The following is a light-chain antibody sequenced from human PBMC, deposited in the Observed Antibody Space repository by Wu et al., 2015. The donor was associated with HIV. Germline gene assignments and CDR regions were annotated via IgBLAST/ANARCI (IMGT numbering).Light chain of an antibody. V-gene: IGKV3-11*01. CDR2: DAS. CDR3: QQHYKWPLT. J-gene: IGKJ5*01. Sequence: EIALTQSPAALSISPGERATLSCRASRSVSGTIAWYQQKPGQAPRLLIFDASTRATGISDRFSGGGSVTDFTLTISSLEPEDSAVYYCQQHYKWPLTFGQGTRLEIK. CDR1: RSVSGT.